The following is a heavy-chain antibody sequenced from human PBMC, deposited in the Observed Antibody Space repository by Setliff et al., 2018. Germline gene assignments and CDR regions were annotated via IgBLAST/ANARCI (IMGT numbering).Heavy chain of an antibody. V-gene: IGHV3-NL1*01. J-gene: IGHJ4*02. CDR1: GFNFDEFA. CDR3: AKSDKQLVRGGPDY. Sequence: PGGSLRLSCVGSGFNFDEFAMHWVRQAPGKGLEWVSVIYSDGSSTYYGDSVKGRFSISRDNSKNTLYLQMSSLRVEDTAIYYCAKSDKQLVRGGPDYWGQGTLVTVSS. D-gene: IGHD6-6*01. CDR2: IYSDGSST.